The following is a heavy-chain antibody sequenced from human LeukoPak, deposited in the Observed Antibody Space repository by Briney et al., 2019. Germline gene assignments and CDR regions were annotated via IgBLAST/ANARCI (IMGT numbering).Heavy chain of an antibody. V-gene: IGHV1-24*01. CDR1: GYTLTDLS. Sequence: GASVKVSCKVSGYTLTDLSMHWVRQAPGKGLEWMGGFDPEDGETIYAQKFQGRVTMTEDTSTDTAYMELSSLRSEDTAVYYCATGFWGSLETDYWGQGTLVTVSS. CDR3: ATGFWGSLETDY. J-gene: IGHJ4*02. D-gene: IGHD3-16*02. CDR2: FDPEDGET.